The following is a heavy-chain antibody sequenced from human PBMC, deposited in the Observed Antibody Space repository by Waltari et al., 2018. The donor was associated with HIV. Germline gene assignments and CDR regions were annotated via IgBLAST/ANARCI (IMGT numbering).Heavy chain of an antibody. CDR1: GGSISSSSYY. CDR2: IYYSGST. V-gene: IGHV4-39*01. CDR3: AIQSGRYRVRFDP. D-gene: IGHD1-26*01. J-gene: IGHJ5*02. Sequence: QLQLQESGPGLVKPSETLSLTCTVSGGSISSSSYYWGWIRQPPGKGREWIGSIYYSGSTYYNPSLKSRVTISVDTSKNQFSLKLSSVTAEDTAVYYCAIQSGRYRVRFDPWGQGTLVTVSS.